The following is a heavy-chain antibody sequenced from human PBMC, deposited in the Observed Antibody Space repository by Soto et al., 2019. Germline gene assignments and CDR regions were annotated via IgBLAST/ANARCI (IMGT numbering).Heavy chain of an antibody. J-gene: IGHJ6*02. D-gene: IGHD3-3*01. V-gene: IGHV4-30-4*01. CDR2: IYYSGST. Sequence: SETLSLTCTVSGGSITSGDYFWTWIRQPPGMGLECIGYIYYSGSTYYNPSLESRLTISVDTSKNQFSLKLNSMTAADTAVYYCARGRTAQYDFWSGLGTYGMDVWGQGTTVTVSS. CDR1: GGSITSGDYF. CDR3: ARGRTAQYDFWSGLGTYGMDV.